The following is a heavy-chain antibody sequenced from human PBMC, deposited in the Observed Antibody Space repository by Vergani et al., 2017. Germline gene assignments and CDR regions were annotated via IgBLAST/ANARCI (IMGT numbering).Heavy chain of an antibody. CDR1: GFTFSSYA. J-gene: IGHJ4*02. D-gene: IGHD3-22*01. Sequence: EVQLLESGGRLVQPGGSLRLSCGASGFTFSSYAMNWVRQAPGKGLEWVGRFEALADGGRITYGAPVKGRFSLSRDDSENRFYLHMNSLKVEDTGIYYCTADLYLSSGYCCDYWGPGTLVTVSS. CDR3: TADLYLSSGYCCDY. CDR2: FEALADGGRI. V-gene: IGHV3-15*04.